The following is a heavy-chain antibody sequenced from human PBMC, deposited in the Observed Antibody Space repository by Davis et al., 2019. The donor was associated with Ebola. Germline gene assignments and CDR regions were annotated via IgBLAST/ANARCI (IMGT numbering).Heavy chain of an antibody. Sequence: GKSLKISCAASGFTFSSYGMHWVRQAPGKGLEWVAVIWYDGSNKYYADSVKGRFTISRDNSKNTLYLQMNSLRAEDTAVYYCARDHPDIVGVYNWFDPWGQGTLVTVSS. CDR3: ARDHPDIVGVYNWFDP. V-gene: IGHV3-33*01. CDR2: IWYDGSNK. J-gene: IGHJ5*02. CDR1: GFTFSSYG. D-gene: IGHD2-21*01.